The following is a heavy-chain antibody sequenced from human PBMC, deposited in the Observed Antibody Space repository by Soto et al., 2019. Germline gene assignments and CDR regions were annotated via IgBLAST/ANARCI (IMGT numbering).Heavy chain of an antibody. V-gene: IGHV4-59*01. CDR2: IYYSGST. CDR1: GGSISSYY. Sequence: KPSETLSLTCTVSGGSISSYYWSWIRQPPGKGLEWIGYIYYSGSTNYSPSLKSRVTISVDTSKNQFSLKLSSVAAADTAVYYCARDVGNWFDPWGQGTLVTVS. J-gene: IGHJ5*02. D-gene: IGHD1-26*01. CDR3: ARDVGNWFDP.